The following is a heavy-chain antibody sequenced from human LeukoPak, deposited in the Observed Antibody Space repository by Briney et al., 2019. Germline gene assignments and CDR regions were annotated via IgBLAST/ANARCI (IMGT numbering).Heavy chain of an antibody. Sequence: ASVKVSCKASGYTFTGYYMHWVRQAPGQGLEWMGWINPNSGGTNYAQKFQGRVTMTRDTSISTAYMELSRPRSDDTAVYYCARVGVVVPADPYFDYWGQGTLVTVPS. J-gene: IGHJ4*02. CDR2: INPNSGGT. CDR1: GYTFTGYY. V-gene: IGHV1-2*02. D-gene: IGHD2-2*01. CDR3: ARVGVVVPADPYFDY.